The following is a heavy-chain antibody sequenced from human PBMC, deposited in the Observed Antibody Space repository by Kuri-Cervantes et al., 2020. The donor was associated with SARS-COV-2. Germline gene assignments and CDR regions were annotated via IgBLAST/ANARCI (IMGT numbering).Heavy chain of an antibody. J-gene: IGHJ4*02. CDR2: LRNDGSNE. Sequence: GGSLRLSCATSGFPYSDYGMHWVRQAPGKGLEWVAFLRNDGSNERYTDSVKGRFTISRDNAKNSLYLQMNSLRAEDTAVYYCASIAAAGKNCFDYWGQGTLVTVSS. V-gene: IGHV3-30*02. CDR1: GFPYSDYG. CDR3: ASIAAAGKNCFDY. D-gene: IGHD6-13*01.